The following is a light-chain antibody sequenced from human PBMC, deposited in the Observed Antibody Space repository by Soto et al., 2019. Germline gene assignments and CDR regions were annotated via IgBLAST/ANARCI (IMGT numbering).Light chain of an antibody. CDR2: DAS. J-gene: IGKJ1*01. CDR3: LRRINLPLSR. CDR1: RSISTY. V-gene: IGKV3-11*01. Sequence: ETVLTQSPATGALSPGERATLSCRASRSISTYLAWYQQKPGQAPRLLIYDASYRATGIPPRFSGSGSGTDFTLTISSLEPEGSAINYCLRRINLPLSRFGERTKPDI.